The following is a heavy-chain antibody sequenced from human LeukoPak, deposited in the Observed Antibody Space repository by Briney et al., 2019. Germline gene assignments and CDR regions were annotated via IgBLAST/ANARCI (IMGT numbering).Heavy chain of an antibody. CDR3: AKGTVVTPFDY. V-gene: IGHV3-30*02. D-gene: IGHD4-23*01. CDR2: ILYDGSNK. J-gene: IGHJ4*02. CDR1: GFTFDKAW. Sequence: GGSLRLSCAASGFTFDKAWMTWVRQAPGKGLEWAAFILYDGSNKYYADSVKGRFTISRDNSKNTLYLQMNSLRPEDTAVYYCAKGTVVTPFDYWGQGSLVTVSS.